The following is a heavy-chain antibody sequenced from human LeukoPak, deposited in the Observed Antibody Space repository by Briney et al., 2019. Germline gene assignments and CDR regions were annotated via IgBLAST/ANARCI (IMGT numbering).Heavy chain of an antibody. J-gene: IGHJ4*02. CDR3: ARAGSGSGWYFDY. Sequence: GASVKLSCKASGYDFTSVGITWVRRAPGQGLEWMGWISPYNGNTRYAQKFQGRVAMTTDTSTTTAYMELRGLRFNDTAVYYCARAGSGSGWYFDYWGQGTRVPVSS. D-gene: IGHD6-19*01. CDR1: GYDFTSVG. CDR2: ISPYNGNT. V-gene: IGHV1-18*01.